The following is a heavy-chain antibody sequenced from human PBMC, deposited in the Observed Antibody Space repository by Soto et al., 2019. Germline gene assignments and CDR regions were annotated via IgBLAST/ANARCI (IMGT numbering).Heavy chain of an antibody. CDR3: AKYTTLPDRTAAER. Sequence: EVQLLESGGGFVQPGGSLRLSCAASGFTFSSSGMSWVRQAPGRGLEWVPALSGRDGSPYYADSVKGRFTISRYNSKSTLDLQMNSLRAEDTAVVYCAKYTTLPDRTAAERRGPGTLVTVSS. CDR2: LSGRDGSP. V-gene: IGHV3-23*01. D-gene: IGHD1-1*01. J-gene: IGHJ4*02. CDR1: GFTFSSSG.